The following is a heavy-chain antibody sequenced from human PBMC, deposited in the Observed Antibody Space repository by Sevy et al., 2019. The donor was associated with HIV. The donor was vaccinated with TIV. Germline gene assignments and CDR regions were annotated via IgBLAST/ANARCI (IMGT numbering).Heavy chain of an antibody. Sequence: GGSLRLSCAASGFTFSSYGMHWVRQAPGKGLEWVAVISYDGSNKYYADSVKGRFTISRDNSKNTLYLQMNSLRAEDTAVYYCAKDLGYSADYWGQGTLVTVSS. J-gene: IGHJ4*02. V-gene: IGHV3-30*18. D-gene: IGHD6-13*01. CDR1: GFTFSSYG. CDR2: ISYDGSNK. CDR3: AKDLGYSADY.